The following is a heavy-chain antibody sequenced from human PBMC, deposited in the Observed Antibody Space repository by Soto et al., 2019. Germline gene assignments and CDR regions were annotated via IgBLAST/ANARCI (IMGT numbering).Heavy chain of an antibody. D-gene: IGHD3-10*01. J-gene: IGHJ2*01. CDR1: GGSISSSSYY. CDR3: ARQGPYYSPIGYFDR. Sequence: QLQLQESGPGLVKPSETLSLTCTVSGGSISSSSYYWGWIRQPPGKGLEWIGSIYYSGSTYYNPSLTRRLPPPVDTSNNQFSLKLSSVTDADTAVYYCARQGPYYSPIGYFDRWGRGTLVTVSS. CDR2: IYYSGST. V-gene: IGHV4-39*01.